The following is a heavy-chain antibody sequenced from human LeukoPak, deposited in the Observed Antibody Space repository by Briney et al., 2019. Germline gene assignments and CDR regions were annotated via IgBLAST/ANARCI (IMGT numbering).Heavy chain of an antibody. CDR1: GGSFSGYY. CDR2: INRSGST. J-gene: IGHJ4*02. D-gene: IGHD6-19*01. Sequence: SETLSLTCAVYGGSFSGYYWSWIRQPPGKGLEWIGEINRSGSTNYNPSLKSRVTISVDTSKNQFSLTLSSVTAPDTAGYYCARVQWLAPFDYWGQGTLVTVSS. V-gene: IGHV4-34*01. CDR3: ARVQWLAPFDY.